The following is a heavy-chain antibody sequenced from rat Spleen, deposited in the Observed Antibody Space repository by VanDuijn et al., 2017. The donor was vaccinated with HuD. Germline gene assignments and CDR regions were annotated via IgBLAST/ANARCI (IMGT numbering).Heavy chain of an antibody. D-gene: IGHD4-3*01. CDR1: GFTFSDFD. CDR2: ISTGGDDT. V-gene: IGHV5S23*01. J-gene: IGHJ3*01. Sequence: EVRLVESGGGLVQPGRSLKLSCAASGFTFSDFDMAWVRKAPTKGLEWVASISTGGDDTYYRDSVKGRFTISRDDEESTLYLQMDSLRSEDTATYFCARLGGLRNWFAYWGQGTLVTVSS. CDR3: ARLGGLRNWFAY.